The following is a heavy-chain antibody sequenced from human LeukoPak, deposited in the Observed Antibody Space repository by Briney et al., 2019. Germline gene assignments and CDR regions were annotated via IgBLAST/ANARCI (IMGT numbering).Heavy chain of an antibody. D-gene: IGHD3-22*01. J-gene: IGHJ4*02. Sequence: GGSLRLSCAASRFTFNSYAMTWVRQAPGKGLEWVSDVSGSGGSTYYADSVKGRFTISKDNSKNTLYLQMNSLRAEDTAVYYCAKHFDSSGRPRAGFDCRGQGTLVTVSS. CDR2: VSGSGGST. CDR3: AKHFDSSGRPRAGFDC. CDR1: RFTFNSYA. V-gene: IGHV3-23*01.